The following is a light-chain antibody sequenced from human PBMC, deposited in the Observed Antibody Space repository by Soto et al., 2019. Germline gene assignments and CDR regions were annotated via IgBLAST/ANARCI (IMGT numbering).Light chain of an antibody. J-gene: IGLJ1*01. Sequence: QSVLTQPPSVSAAPGQKVTISCSGSSSNIGGNSVSWYQQLPGTAPKLLIYDDDKRPSGIPDRFSGSKSGTSATLGITGFQTGDEADYYCGSWESSLSAYVFETGKNGTVL. CDR2: DDD. CDR3: GSWESSLSAYV. V-gene: IGLV1-51*01. CDR1: SSNIGGNS.